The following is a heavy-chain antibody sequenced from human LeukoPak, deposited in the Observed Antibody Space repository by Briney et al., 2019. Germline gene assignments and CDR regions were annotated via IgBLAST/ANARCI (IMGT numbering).Heavy chain of an antibody. Sequence: SETLSLTCAVYGGSFSGYYWSWIRQPAGKGLEWIGRIYTSGSTNYNPSLKSRVTISVDTSKNQFSLKLSSVTAADTAVYYCARAPYSSSWEAFDIWGQGTMVTVSS. J-gene: IGHJ3*02. CDR2: IYTSGST. CDR1: GGSFSGYY. CDR3: ARAPYSSSWEAFDI. D-gene: IGHD6-13*01. V-gene: IGHV4-59*10.